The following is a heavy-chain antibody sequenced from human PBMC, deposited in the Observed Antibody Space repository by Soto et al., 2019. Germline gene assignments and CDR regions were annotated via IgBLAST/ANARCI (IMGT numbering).Heavy chain of an antibody. CDR2: ISYDGSNK. CDR1: GFTFSTYA. Sequence: QVQLVQSGGGVVQPGRSLRLSCAASGFTFSTYAMHWVRQAPGKGLEWVAVISYDGSNKYYADSVKGRFTIPRDNSKNTLYLQMNSLRPEDTAVYYCASPLPAAMRLAPHYYYYGMDLWGQGTTVTVSS. CDR3: ASPLPAAMRLAPHYYYYGMDL. V-gene: IGHV3-30-3*01. D-gene: IGHD2-2*01. J-gene: IGHJ6*02.